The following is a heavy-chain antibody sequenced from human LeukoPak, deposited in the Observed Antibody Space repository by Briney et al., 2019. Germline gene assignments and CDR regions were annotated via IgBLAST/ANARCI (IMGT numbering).Heavy chain of an antibody. J-gene: IGHJ4*02. CDR3: ARSSSGWSYLFDY. V-gene: IGHV3-53*01. D-gene: IGHD6-19*01. Sequence: GGSLRLSCAASGFTVSSNYMSWVRQPPGKGLEWVSVIYSGGYTYYADSVKGRFSISRDNSKNTLYLQMNSLRVEDTAVYYCARSSSGWSYLFDYWGQGTLVTVSS. CDR2: IYSGGYT. CDR1: GFTVSSNY.